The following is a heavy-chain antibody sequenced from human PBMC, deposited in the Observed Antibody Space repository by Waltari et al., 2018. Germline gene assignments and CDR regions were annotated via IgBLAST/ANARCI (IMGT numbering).Heavy chain of an antibody. CDR2: IWYDGSNK. CDR1: GFTFSSYG. CDR3: ARDRTGYSSSWPEYYFDY. Sequence: QVQLVESGGGVVQPGRSLRLSCAASGFTFSSYGMHWVRQAPGKRLEWVAVIWYDGSNKYYADSVKGRFTISRDNSKNTLYLQMNSLRAEDTAVYYCARDRTGYSSSWPEYYFDYWGQGTLVTVSS. D-gene: IGHD6-13*01. J-gene: IGHJ4*02. V-gene: IGHV3-33*01.